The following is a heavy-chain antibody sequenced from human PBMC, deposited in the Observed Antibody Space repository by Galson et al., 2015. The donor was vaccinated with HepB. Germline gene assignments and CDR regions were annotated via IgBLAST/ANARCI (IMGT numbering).Heavy chain of an antibody. V-gene: IGHV3-48*02. CDR2: ISSTGTTM. Sequence: SLRLSCAASGFTFSSYTMNWVRQAPGKGLESVSSISSTGTTMYYADSAEGRFTISRDNAQNSLYLQMDSLRDEDTAVYYCARVYFGFGCSSDYWYFDLWGRGALVTVSS. CDR3: ARVYFGFGCSSDYWYFDL. D-gene: IGHD3-10*01. J-gene: IGHJ2*01. CDR1: GFTFSSYT.